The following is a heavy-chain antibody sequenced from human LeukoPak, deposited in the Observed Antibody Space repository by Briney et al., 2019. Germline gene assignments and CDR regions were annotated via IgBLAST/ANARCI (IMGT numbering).Heavy chain of an antibody. CDR1: GYTFTNYD. J-gene: IGHJ4*02. D-gene: IGHD1-26*01. V-gene: IGHV1-18*01. Sequence: ASVSVSCKSSGYTFTNYDITWVRQAPGQGLEWMGWISAYNGNTNYAQKLQGRVTMTTDTSTSTAYMELRSLRSDDTAVYYCARRIVGATDYFDYWGQGTLVTVSS. CDR3: ARRIVGATDYFDY. CDR2: ISAYNGNT.